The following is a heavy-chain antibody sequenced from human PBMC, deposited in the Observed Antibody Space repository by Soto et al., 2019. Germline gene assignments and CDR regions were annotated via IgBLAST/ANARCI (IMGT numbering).Heavy chain of an antibody. CDR1: GFTFSVSG. D-gene: IGHD3-9*01. Sequence: GGSLRLSCTTSGFTFSVSGMSWVRQAPGKGLQWVSSISGSGGSRYYADSVKGRFTISRDNSKNTLSLQMDSLRAEDTALYFCAKDPPYILTGYFKATEFGFWGQGTLVTVSS. CDR2: ISGSGGSR. J-gene: IGHJ4*02. CDR3: AKDPPYILTGYFKATEFGF. V-gene: IGHV3-23*01.